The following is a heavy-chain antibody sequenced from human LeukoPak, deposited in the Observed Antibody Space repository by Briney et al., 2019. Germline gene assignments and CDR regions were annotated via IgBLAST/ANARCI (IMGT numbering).Heavy chain of an antibody. J-gene: IGHJ5*02. CDR1: GYSFTSYW. CDR2: IDPGDSYT. CDR3: ARRRADSSGYFYGGLDP. D-gene: IGHD3-22*01. Sequence: GESLKISCKGSGYSFTSYWISWVRLMPGEGLQWMGTIDPGDSYTNYSPSFQGHVTISVDRPITTAYLQWSSLKASDTAIYYCARRRADSSGYFYGGLDPWGQGILVTVSS. V-gene: IGHV5-10-1*01.